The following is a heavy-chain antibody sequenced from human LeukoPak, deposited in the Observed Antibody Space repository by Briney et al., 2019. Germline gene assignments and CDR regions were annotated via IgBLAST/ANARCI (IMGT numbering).Heavy chain of an antibody. D-gene: IGHD3-3*01. CDR3: ARGVIIINWFDS. CDR2: VYLRGTT. Sequence: TSETLSLTCTVSGGSVSSDSYHWNWIRQPAGKPLEWIGRVYLRGTTNYTPSLKSRVSISVDTSKNQISLNLNSVTAADTAVYYCARGVIIINWFDSWGQGTRVTVSS. CDR1: GGSVSSDSYH. V-gene: IGHV4-61*02. J-gene: IGHJ5*01.